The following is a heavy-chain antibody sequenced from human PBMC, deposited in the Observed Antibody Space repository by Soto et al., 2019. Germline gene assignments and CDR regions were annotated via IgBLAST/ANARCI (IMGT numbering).Heavy chain of an antibody. Sequence: VHLLESGGGLVQPGGSLRLSCVASGLSFSSSAMSWVRQAPGEGLEWVSDIGGSGDTTYYADSVKGRFTISRDNSKNTRYLQMNSLRAEDTAVYYCAKGADYDFWSSYLDYWGQGTLVTVSS. CDR1: GLSFSSSA. V-gene: IGHV3-23*01. CDR3: AKGADYDFWSSYLDY. CDR2: IGGSGDTT. J-gene: IGHJ4*02. D-gene: IGHD3-3*01.